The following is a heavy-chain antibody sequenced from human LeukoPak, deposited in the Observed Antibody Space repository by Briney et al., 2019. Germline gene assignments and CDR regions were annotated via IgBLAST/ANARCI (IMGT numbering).Heavy chain of an antibody. CDR1: GFTFSSYG. CDR3: ATRGYYYDSSGYYRY. CDR2: IRYDGSNK. D-gene: IGHD3-22*01. J-gene: IGHJ4*02. Sequence: PGGSLRLSCAASGFTFSSYGMHWVRQAPGKGLEWVAFIRYDGSNKYYADSVKGRFTISRDNAKNSLYLQMNSLRAEDTAVYYCATRGYYYDSSGYYRYWGQGTLVTVSS. V-gene: IGHV3-30*02.